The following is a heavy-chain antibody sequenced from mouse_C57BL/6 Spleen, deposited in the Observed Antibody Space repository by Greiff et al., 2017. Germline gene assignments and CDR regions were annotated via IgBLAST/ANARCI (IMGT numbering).Heavy chain of an antibody. CDR3: ARASQLLRFAY. CDR1: GYSITSGYY. Sequence: EVKLMESGPGLVKPSQSLSLTCSVTGYSITSGYYWNWIRQFPGNKLEWMGYISYDGSNNYNPSLKNRISITRDTSKNQFFLKLNSVTTEDTATYYCARASQLLRFAYWGQGTLVTVSA. CDR2: ISYDGSN. V-gene: IGHV3-6*01. D-gene: IGHD1-1*01. J-gene: IGHJ3*01.